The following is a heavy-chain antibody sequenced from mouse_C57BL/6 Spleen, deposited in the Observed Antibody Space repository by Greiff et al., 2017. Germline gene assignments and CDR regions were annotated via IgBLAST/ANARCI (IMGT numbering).Heavy chain of an antibody. J-gene: IGHJ2*01. D-gene: IGHD1-1*01. CDR3: ARLAYYYGSSYDLFDY. V-gene: IGHV1-64*01. CDR1: GYTFTSYW. Sequence: VQLQQPGAELVKPGASVKFSCKASGYTFTSYWMHWVKQRPGQGLEWIGMIHPNSGSTNYNEKFKSKATLTVDKSSSTAYMQLSSLTSEDSAVYYCARLAYYYGSSYDLFDYWGQGTTLTVSS. CDR2: IHPNSGST.